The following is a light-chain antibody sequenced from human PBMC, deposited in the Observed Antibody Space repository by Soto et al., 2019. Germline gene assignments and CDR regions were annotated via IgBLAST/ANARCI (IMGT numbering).Light chain of an antibody. CDR2: EVS. CDR3: SSYAGSNLWV. CDR1: SSDVGGYNY. J-gene: IGLJ3*02. Sequence: QSALTQPPSASGSPGQSVTISCTGTSSDVGGYNYDSWYQQHPGKAPKLMIYEVSKRPSGVPDRFSGSKSGNTASLTVSGLQAEDEADYYCSSYAGSNLWVFGGGTKLTVL. V-gene: IGLV2-8*01.